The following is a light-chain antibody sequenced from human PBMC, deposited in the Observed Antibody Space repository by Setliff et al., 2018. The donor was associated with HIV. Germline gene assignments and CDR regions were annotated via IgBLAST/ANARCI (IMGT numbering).Light chain of an antibody. V-gene: IGLV2-11*01. CDR3: CSYAGTYTYI. CDR1: SSDVGAYNY. Sequence: QSVLTQPRSVSGSPGQSVTISCTGTSSDVGAYNYVSWYPHHPGKAPKLMIYDVTKRPSGVPDRFSGSKSGDTASLTISGLLSEDEADYFCCSYAGTYTYIFGSGTKVTVL. J-gene: IGLJ1*01. CDR2: DVT.